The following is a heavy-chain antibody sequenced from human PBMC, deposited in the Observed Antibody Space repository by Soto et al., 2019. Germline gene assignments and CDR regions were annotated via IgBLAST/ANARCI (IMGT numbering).Heavy chain of an antibody. V-gene: IGHV1-69*12. CDR1: GGTFSSYA. D-gene: IGHD2-15*01. J-gene: IGHJ6*02. CDR2: IIPIFGTA. Sequence: QVQLVQSGAEVKKPGSSVKVSCKASGGTFSSYAISWVRQAPGQGLEWMGGIIPIFGTADYAQKCQGRVTITADESTTTAYMELSSLRSEDTAVYYGARHPGRPYYYYGMDVWGQGTTVTVSS. CDR3: ARHPGRPYYYYGMDV.